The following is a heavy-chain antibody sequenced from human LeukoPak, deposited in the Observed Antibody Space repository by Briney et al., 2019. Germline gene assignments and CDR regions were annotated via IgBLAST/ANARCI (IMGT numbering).Heavy chain of an antibody. CDR3: ARPPDSADYGAAFDF. D-gene: IGHD4/OR15-4a*01. J-gene: IGHJ4*02. CDR2: IYHSGTT. CDR1: GYSINSGYF. Sequence: SETLSPTCTVSGYSINSGYFWGWIRQSPGKGLEWIASIYHSGTTYYNLSLKSRVTMSVDTSKNQFSLKLSPVTAADTAVYYCARPPDSADYGAAFDFWGQGALVIVSS. V-gene: IGHV4-38-2*02.